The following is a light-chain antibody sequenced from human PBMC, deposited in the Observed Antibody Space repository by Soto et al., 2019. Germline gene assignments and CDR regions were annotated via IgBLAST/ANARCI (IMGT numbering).Light chain of an antibody. V-gene: IGLV1-51*01. CDR3: ATWDSSLSAGV. CDR1: SSNIGNNY. J-gene: IGLJ2*01. CDR2: DND. Sequence: QSVLTRPPSVSAAPGQKVTISCSGSSSNIGNNYVFWYQQLPGTAPKLLIYDNDKRPSGIPDRFSGSKSGTSATLGITGLQTGDEADYYCATWDSSLSAGVFGGGTQLTVL.